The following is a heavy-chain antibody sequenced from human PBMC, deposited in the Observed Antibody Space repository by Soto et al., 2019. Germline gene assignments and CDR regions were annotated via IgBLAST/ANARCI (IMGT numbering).Heavy chain of an antibody. CDR2: IYPGDSDT. D-gene: IGHD3-10*01. J-gene: IGHJ4*02. CDR1: GYSFTSYW. CDR3: ARITMVRGVDIVVLAGSHDY. V-gene: IGHV5-51*01. Sequence: PGESLKISCKGSGYSFTSYWIGWVRQMPGKGLEWMGIIYPGDSDTRYSPSFQGQVTISADKSISTAYLQWSSLKASDTAMYYCARITMVRGVDIVVLAGSHDYWGQGTLVTVSS.